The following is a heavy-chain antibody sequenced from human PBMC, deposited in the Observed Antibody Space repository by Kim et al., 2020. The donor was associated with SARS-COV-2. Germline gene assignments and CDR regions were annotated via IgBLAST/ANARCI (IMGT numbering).Heavy chain of an antibody. J-gene: IGHJ4*02. CDR2: TYYRSKWYN. Sequence: SQTLSLTCAISGDSVSNNIAAWTWLRQSPSRGLEWLGKTYYRSKWYNDYAVSVKSRITINPDTSKNQFSLQLNSVTPEDTAVYYCARGDTTWSFDYWGQGTLVTVSS. CDR3: ARGDTTWSFDY. D-gene: IGHD2-8*02. CDR1: GDSVSNNIAA. V-gene: IGHV6-1*01.